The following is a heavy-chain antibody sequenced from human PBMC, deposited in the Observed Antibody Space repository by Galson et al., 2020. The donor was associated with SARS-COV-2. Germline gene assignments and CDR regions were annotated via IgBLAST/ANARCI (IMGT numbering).Heavy chain of an antibody. D-gene: IGHD5-18*01. CDR1: GFTLSDHA. J-gene: IGHJ4*02. CDR3: ARDHGYSYGYELDY. CDR2: IFFDGSEK. V-gene: IGHV3-33*01. Sequence: GESLKISCAASGFTLSDHAMHWVRQAPGKGLEREAQIFFDGSEKYYGDSVRGRFTISRDSSKNTVYLEMNNLRVDDTAVYYCARDHGYSYGYELDYWGQGTLVSVSS.